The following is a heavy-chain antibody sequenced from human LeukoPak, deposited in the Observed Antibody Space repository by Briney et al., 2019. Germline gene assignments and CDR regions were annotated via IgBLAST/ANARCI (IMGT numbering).Heavy chain of an antibody. CDR3: ARDRFDSSGTFFDY. CDR1: GFTFSTYA. D-gene: IGHD6-19*01. Sequence: GRSLRLSCAASGFTFSTYAMHWVRQAPGKGLEGVAVISNDGGNKYYAGSVKGRFTISRDNSQSTVYLQMNSLRAEDTAVYYCARDRFDSSGTFFDYWGQGTLVTVSS. V-gene: IGHV3-30-3*01. CDR2: ISNDGGNK. J-gene: IGHJ4*02.